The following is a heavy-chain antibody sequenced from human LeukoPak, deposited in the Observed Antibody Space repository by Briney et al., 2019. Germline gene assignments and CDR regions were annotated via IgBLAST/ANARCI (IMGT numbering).Heavy chain of an antibody. CDR3: ARDLQASSGSFGY. J-gene: IGHJ4*02. Sequence: SETLSLTCTVSGGSISSGDYYWSWIRQPPGKGLEWIGYIYYSGSTYYSPSLKSRVTISVDTSKNQFSLKLSSVTAADTAVYYCARDLQASSGSFGYWGQGTLVTVSS. V-gene: IGHV4-30-4*01. D-gene: IGHD3-22*01. CDR2: IYYSGST. CDR1: GGSISSGDYY.